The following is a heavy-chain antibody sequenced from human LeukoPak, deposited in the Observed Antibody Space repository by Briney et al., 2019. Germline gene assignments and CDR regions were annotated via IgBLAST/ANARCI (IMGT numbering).Heavy chain of an antibody. D-gene: IGHD1-26*01. V-gene: IGHV3-30-3*01. Sequence: GGSLRLSCAASGLTFSNYAMHWVRQAPGKGLDWVAVISHDGSNTYYADSVRGRFTISRDNAKDSVYLQMNSLRAEDTAVYYCARGVGTSSSLAYWGPGTLVTVSS. CDR1: GLTFSNYA. CDR2: ISHDGSNT. CDR3: ARGVGTSSSLAY. J-gene: IGHJ4*02.